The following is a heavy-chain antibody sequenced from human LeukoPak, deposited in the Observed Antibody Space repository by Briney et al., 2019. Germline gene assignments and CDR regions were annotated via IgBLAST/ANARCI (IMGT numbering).Heavy chain of an antibody. CDR2: FYSSTRT. V-gene: IGHV4-61*09. CDR1: GDSLTSGRRY. D-gene: IGHD4-17*01. CDR3: ARCMSELDYGDYAYYYHMDV. J-gene: IGHJ6*04. Sequence: PSETLSLTCTVSGDSLTSGRRYRSWIRQPPGKGLEWIGHFYSSTRTTYNPSLESRVTISGDTAKNQFSLKLDSVTAADTAVYFCARCMSELDYGDYAYYYHMDVWGKGTTVTVSS.